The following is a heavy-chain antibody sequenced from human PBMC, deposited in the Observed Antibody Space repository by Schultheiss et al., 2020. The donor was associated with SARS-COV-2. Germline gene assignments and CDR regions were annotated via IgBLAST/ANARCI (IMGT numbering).Heavy chain of an antibody. J-gene: IGHJ4*02. D-gene: IGHD1-26*01. CDR1: GYTLTELS. V-gene: IGHV1-2*02. Sequence: ASVKVSCKVSGYTLTELSMHWVRQAPGQGLEWMGWINPNSGGTNYAQKFQGRVTMTRDTSISTAYMELSRLRSDDTAVYYCARDRWERSPTTRMRDDYWGQGTLVTVSS. CDR3: ARDRWERSPTTRMRDDY. CDR2: INPNSGGT.